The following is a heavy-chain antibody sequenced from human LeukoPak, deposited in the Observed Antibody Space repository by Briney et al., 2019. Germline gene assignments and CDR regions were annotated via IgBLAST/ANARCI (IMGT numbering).Heavy chain of an antibody. CDR3: AKERIAAAGTLY. J-gene: IGHJ4*02. CDR1: GFTFSNYG. Sequence: GRSLRLSCAASGFTFSNYGMHWVRQAPGKGLEWVAVILYDGSNKYYADSVKGRFTISRDNSKNTLYLQMNSLRAEDTAVYYCAKERIAAAGTLYWGQGTLVTVSS. D-gene: IGHD6-13*01. CDR2: ILYDGSNK. V-gene: IGHV3-30*18.